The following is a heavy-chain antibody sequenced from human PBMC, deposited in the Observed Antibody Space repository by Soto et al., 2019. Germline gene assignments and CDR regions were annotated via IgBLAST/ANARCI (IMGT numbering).Heavy chain of an antibody. Sequence: QVQLVQSGAEVKRPGASVKVSCKASGYTFTNYDINWVRQATGQGLEWMGWMNPNSGETGYAQRVXXRXTXXRNTSITTAYMELSSLRSEDTAVYYCARLMGSVVDWGQGTLVTVSS. CDR3: ARLMGSVVD. V-gene: IGHV1-8*01. CDR1: GYTFTNYD. CDR2: MNPNSGET. J-gene: IGHJ4*01. D-gene: IGHD2-8*01.